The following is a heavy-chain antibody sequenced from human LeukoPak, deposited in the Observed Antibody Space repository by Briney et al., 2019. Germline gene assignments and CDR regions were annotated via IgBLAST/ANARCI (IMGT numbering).Heavy chain of an antibody. CDR2: IYPGDSDT. J-gene: IGHJ4*02. Sequence: GESLKISCKGSGYSFTSYWIGWVRQMPGKGLEWMGIIYPGDSDTRYSPSFQDQVTLSADKSISTAYLQWSSLKASDTAMYYCARQTPYYDFDYWGQGTLVTVSS. V-gene: IGHV5-51*01. CDR1: GYSFTSYW. D-gene: IGHD3-3*01. CDR3: ARQTPYYDFDY.